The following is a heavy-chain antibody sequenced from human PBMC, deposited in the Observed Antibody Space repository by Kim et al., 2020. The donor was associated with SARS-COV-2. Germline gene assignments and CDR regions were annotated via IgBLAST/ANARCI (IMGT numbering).Heavy chain of an antibody. CDR1: GGSISSYY. Sequence: SETLSLTCTVSGGSISSYYWSWIRQTPGKGLEWIGYIYHSGTTNYNPSLKSRVTISVDTSKNQFSLKLSSVTAADTAVYYCARGGAASRHVDYWGQGTLFSVSS. V-gene: IGHV4-59*01. CDR3: ARGGAASRHVDY. CDR2: IYHSGTT. J-gene: IGHJ4*02. D-gene: IGHD6-25*01.